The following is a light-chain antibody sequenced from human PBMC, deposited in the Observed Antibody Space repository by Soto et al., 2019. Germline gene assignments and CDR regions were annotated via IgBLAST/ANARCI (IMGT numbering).Light chain of an antibody. Sequence: QSVLTQPASVSGSPGQSITISCTGTSSDLGTYNYVSWYRQHPGKAPQLIIYDVSDRPAGVSDRFSGSKSGNTASLTISGLQAEDEADYYCGSYTTSSTLVFGGGTKLTVL. V-gene: IGLV2-14*03. CDR1: SSDLGTYNY. CDR3: GSYTTSSTLV. CDR2: DVS. J-gene: IGLJ2*01.